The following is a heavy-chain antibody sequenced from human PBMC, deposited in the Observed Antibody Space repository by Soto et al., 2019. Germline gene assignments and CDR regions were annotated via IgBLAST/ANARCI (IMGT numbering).Heavy chain of an antibody. CDR1: GYTFTSYD. CDR3: ARGRIRAVAGYCWFDP. J-gene: IGHJ5*02. D-gene: IGHD6-19*01. Sequence: QVQLVQSGAEVKKPGASVKVSCKASGYTFTSYDINWVRQATGQGLEWMGWMNPNSGNTGYAQKFQGRVTMTRNTSISTAYMELISLRYEDTAVYYCARGRIRAVAGYCWFDPWGQGTQVTVSS. V-gene: IGHV1-8*01. CDR2: MNPNSGNT.